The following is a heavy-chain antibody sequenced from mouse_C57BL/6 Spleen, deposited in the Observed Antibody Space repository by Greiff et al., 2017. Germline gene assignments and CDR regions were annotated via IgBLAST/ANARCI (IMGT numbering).Heavy chain of an antibody. CDR3: ARPRIDGNYRYAMDY. CDR2: ISSGGSYT. D-gene: IGHD2-1*01. CDR1: GFTFSSYG. V-gene: IGHV5-6*01. Sequence: EVQLKESGGDLVKPGGSLKLSCAASGFTFSSYGMSWVRQTPDKRLEWVATISSGGSYTYYPDSVKGRFTISRDNAKNTLYLQMSSLKSEDTAMYYCARPRIDGNYRYAMDYWGQGTSVTVSS. J-gene: IGHJ4*01.